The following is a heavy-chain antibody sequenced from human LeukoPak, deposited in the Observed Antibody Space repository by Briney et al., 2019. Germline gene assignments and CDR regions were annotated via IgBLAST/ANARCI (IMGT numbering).Heavy chain of an antibody. CDR1: GFTFSNAW. D-gene: IGHD4-17*01. J-gene: IGHJ4*02. CDR2: IKSKTDGGTT. V-gene: IGHV3-15*01. Sequence: MTGGSLRLSCAASGFTFSNAWMSWVRQAPGKGLEWVGRIKSKTDGGTTDYAAPVKGRFTISRDDSKNTLYLQMNSLKTEDTAVYYCTSYMTTVTTFVYWGQGTLVTVSS. CDR3: TSYMTTVTTFVY.